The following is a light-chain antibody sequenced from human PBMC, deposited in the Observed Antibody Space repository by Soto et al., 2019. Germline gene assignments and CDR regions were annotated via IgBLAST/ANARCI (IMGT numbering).Light chain of an antibody. CDR2: WAS. CDR1: QSVLYNSKNKNY. V-gene: IGKV4-1*01. J-gene: IGKJ2*01. Sequence: DIVLTQSPDSLAVSLGERATINWKSSQSVLYNSKNKNYLAWYQQRPGQPPKLLIYWASTRASGVPDRFSGSASGTDFTLTISSLQAEDVAVYYCQQYHSSPLYTFGQGTKVEIK. CDR3: QQYHSSPLYT.